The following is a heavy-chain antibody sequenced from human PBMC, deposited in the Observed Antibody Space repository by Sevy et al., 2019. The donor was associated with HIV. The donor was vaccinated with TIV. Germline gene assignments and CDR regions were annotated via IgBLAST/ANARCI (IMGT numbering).Heavy chain of an antibody. CDR2: ISGRSGVTT. CDR3: AKDLLTVAGNFDY. V-gene: IGHV3-23*01. Sequence: GGSLRLSCAASGFMFSNHAMRWVRQAPGKGLEWLSSISGRSGVTTYYANSVNGRFTISRDNSQNTLFLQLSRLRAEDTAIYYCAKDLLTVAGNFDYWGQGTLVTVSS. CDR1: GFMFSNHA. D-gene: IGHD6-19*01. J-gene: IGHJ4*02.